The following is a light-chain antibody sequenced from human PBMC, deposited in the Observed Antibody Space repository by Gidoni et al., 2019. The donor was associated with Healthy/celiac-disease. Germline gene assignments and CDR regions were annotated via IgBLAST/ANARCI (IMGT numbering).Light chain of an antibody. CDR2: AAS. V-gene: IGKV1-8*01. CDR1: QGISSY. CDR3: QQYYSYPRT. Sequence: AIRIPQSPSSLSASTGDRVTITCRASQGISSYLAWYQQKPGKAPKLLSYAASTLQSGVPSRFSGSGSGTDFTLTSSCLQAEDFATYYCQQYYSYPRTFXQXTKLEIK. J-gene: IGKJ2*01.